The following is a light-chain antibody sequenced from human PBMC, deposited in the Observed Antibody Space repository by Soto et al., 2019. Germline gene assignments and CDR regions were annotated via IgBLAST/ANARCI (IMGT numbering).Light chain of an antibody. CDR1: SRDVGAYNS. CDR3: SSYTTSGNYV. Sequence: QSVLTQPASVSVSPGQSIAISCTGTSRDVGAYNSVSWYQQHPGKVPKLLIYDVNNRPSEISTRFSGSKSGNTASLTISGLQAEDEADYYCSSYTTSGNYVFGTGTKVTVL. J-gene: IGLJ1*01. CDR2: DVN. V-gene: IGLV2-14*01.